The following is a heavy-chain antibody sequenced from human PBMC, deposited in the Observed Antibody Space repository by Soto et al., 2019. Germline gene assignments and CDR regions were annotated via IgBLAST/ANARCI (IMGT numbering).Heavy chain of an antibody. CDR2: ISYDGSNK. CDR3: ARAPPSSGYYQFDY. D-gene: IGHD3-22*01. Sequence: GGSLRLSCAASGFTFSSYAMHWVRQAPGKGLEWVAVISYDGSNKYYADSVKGRFTISRDNSKNTLYLQMNSLRAEDTAVYYCARAPPSSGYYQFDYWGQGTLVTVSS. CDR1: GFTFSSYA. V-gene: IGHV3-30-3*01. J-gene: IGHJ4*02.